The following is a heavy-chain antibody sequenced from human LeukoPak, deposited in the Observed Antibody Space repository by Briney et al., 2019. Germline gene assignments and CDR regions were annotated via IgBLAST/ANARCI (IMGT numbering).Heavy chain of an antibody. CDR3: ARDSYCSSTSCYKRGMDV. CDR2: ISAYNGNT. D-gene: IGHD2-2*02. J-gene: IGHJ6*02. V-gene: IGHV1-18*01. Sequence: ASVKVSCKASGYTFASYGISWVRQAPGQGLEWMGWISAYNGNTNYAQKLQGRVTMTTDTSTSTAYMELRSLRSDDTAVYYCARDSYCSSTSCYKRGMDVWGQGTTVTVSS. CDR1: GYTFASYG.